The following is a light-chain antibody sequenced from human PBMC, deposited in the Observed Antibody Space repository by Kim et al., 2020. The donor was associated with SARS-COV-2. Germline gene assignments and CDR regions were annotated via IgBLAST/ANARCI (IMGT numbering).Light chain of an antibody. CDR3: AAWDDSVNGVV. J-gene: IGLJ2*01. CDR1: SSNIGSNI. CDR2: TTD. Sequence: GQRVTISCSGSSSNIGSNIVNWYQQLPGTAPKLLIYTTDQRPSGVPDRFSGSKSGTSASLAISGLQSEDEAHYYCAAWDDSVNGVVFGGGTQLTVL. V-gene: IGLV1-44*01.